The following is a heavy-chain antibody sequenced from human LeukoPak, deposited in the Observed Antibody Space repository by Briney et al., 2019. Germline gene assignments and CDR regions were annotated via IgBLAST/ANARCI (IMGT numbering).Heavy chain of an antibody. CDR1: GFTFSSYG. CDR3: AKDTYSFGTSPLAH. CDR2: ISGSGGGT. D-gene: IGHD2-2*01. V-gene: IGHV3-23*01. J-gene: IGHJ4*02. Sequence: GGSLRLSCAASGFTFSSYGMSWVRQAPGKGLEWVSAISGSGGGTYYADSVKGRFTISRDNSKNTLHLQMNSLRAEDTALYYCAKDTYSFGTSPLAHWGQGTLVTVSS.